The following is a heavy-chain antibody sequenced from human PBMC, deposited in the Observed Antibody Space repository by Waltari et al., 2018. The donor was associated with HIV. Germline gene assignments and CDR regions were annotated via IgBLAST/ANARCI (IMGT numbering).Heavy chain of an antibody. CDR1: GITFSVNG. V-gene: IGHV3-33*01. J-gene: IGHJ4*02. CDR2: IWHDGKNK. Sequence: QVRLVESGGGVVQPGKSLRLSCVVSGITFSVNGMQWVRQAPGKELGWVAVIWHDGKNKNYADSVKGRFTISRDNSKNTLYLQMRSLRVDDTAVYYCAREDHSRGGFDYWGQGTLVSVS. D-gene: IGHD4-4*01. CDR3: AREDHSRGGFDY.